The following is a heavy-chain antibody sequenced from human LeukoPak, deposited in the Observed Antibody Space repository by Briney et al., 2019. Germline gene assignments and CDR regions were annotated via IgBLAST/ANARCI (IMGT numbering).Heavy chain of an antibody. CDR3: ARMFRYDHGDEHFCG. V-gene: IGHV1-2*02. J-gene: IGHJ4*02. Sequence: SVKLSCKASGYAFTVYYMHWVRHPPAQGLEWKGWINPNSGGTNYAQKFQTRLTMTRHKYISTAYMELSRLRSDDTAVYYCARMFRYDHGDEHFCGWGQGTLVTVSS. CDR1: GYAFTVYY. CDR2: INPNSGGT. D-gene: IGHD5-12*01.